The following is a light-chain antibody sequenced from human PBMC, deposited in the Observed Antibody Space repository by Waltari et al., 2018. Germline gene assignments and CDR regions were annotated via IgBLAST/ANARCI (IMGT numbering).Light chain of an antibody. CDR3: MQALQIPDT. CDR2: VAS. Sequence: IVMPQSPLSLPVTPGEPASISCTSSQSLLHSNGYNYLDWYVQKPGQSPQLLIYVASNRASGVPDRFIGSGSGTDFTLKISRVEAEDVGIYYCMQALQIPDTFGQGTRLEIE. CDR1: QSLLHSNGYNY. V-gene: IGKV2-28*01. J-gene: IGKJ5*01.